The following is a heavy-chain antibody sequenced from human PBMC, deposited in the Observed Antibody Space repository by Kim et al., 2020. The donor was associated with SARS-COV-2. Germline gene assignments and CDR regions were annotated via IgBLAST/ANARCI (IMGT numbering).Heavy chain of an antibody. V-gene: IGHV3-23*01. J-gene: IGHJ5*02. Sequence: GGSLRLSCAASGFTFNNCAMTWVRQAPGKGLEWVSTISGGATSTYYADSVRGRFTISRDNSKNTLFLQMNSLRAEDTAMYYCAENKAEAAGSSDHWGQGTLVTVSS. D-gene: IGHD6-13*01. CDR2: ISGGATST. CDR1: GFTFNNCA. CDR3: AENKAEAAGSSDH.